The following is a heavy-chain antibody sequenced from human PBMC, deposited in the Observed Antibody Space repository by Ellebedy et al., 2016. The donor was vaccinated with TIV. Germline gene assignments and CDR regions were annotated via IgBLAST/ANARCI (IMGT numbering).Heavy chain of an antibody. CDR2: IIPIFGTA. Sequence: SVKVSXXASGGTFSSYAISWVRQAPGQGLEWMGGIIPIFGTANYAQKFQGRVTITADESTSTAYMELSSLRSEDTAVYYCARDGDYAIGTYYYGMDVWGQGTTVTVSS. D-gene: IGHD4-17*01. V-gene: IGHV1-69*13. CDR3: ARDGDYAIGTYYYGMDV. CDR1: GGTFSSYA. J-gene: IGHJ6*02.